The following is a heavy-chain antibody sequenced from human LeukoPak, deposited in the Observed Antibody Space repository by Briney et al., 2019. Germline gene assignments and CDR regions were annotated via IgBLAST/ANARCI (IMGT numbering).Heavy chain of an antibody. CDR1: GFTFSSYW. J-gene: IGHJ4*02. CDR2: IDSDGSTT. D-gene: IGHD3-22*01. CDR3: ARSVYDSGGYYRVLDY. Sequence: GGSLRLSCAASGFTFSSYWMHWVRHAPGKGLVWVSRIDSDGSTTSYADSVKGRFTISRDNAKNTLFLQMNSLRAEDTAAYYCARSVYDSGGYYRVLDYWGQGTLVTVSS. V-gene: IGHV3-74*01.